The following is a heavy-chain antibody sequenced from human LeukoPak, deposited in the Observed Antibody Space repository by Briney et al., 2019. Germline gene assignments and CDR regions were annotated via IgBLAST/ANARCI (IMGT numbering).Heavy chain of an antibody. Sequence: GASVKVSCKASGYTFTSYDINWVRQATGQGLEWIGWMSPYSGNTGYAQKFQGRVTMTRNTSISTAYMEVCSLTSEDTAVYYCARASVSSSGWYSGYWGQGTLVTVSS. D-gene: IGHD6-19*01. V-gene: IGHV1-8*01. J-gene: IGHJ4*02. CDR2: MSPYSGNT. CDR3: ARASVSSSGWYSGY. CDR1: GYTFTSYD.